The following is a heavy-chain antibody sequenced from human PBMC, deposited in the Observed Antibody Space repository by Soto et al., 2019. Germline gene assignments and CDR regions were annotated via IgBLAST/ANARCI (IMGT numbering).Heavy chain of an antibody. Sequence: GGSLRLSCAASGFTFSRDGMSWVRQAPGKGLEWVSLITDNGGSTYYADSVKGRFTISRDNTKNTLFLQMNSLRAEDTAVYYCAKERATTAAFDYWGQGALVTVSS. D-gene: IGHD4-17*01. J-gene: IGHJ4*02. CDR2: ITDNGGST. V-gene: IGHV3-23*01. CDR1: GFTFSRDG. CDR3: AKERATTAAFDY.